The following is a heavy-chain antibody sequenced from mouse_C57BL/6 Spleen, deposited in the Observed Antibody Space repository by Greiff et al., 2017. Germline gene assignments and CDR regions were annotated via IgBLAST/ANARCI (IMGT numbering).Heavy chain of an antibody. Sequence: VKLQQPGAELVKPGASVKMSCKASGYTFTSYWITWVKQRPGQGLEWIGDIYPGSGSTNYNEKFKSKATLTVDTSSSTAYMQLSSLTSEDSAVDYCAKRITRGAKDYWGQGTSVNGSS. CDR1: GYTFTSYW. CDR3: AKRITRGAKDY. D-gene: IGHD1-1*01. CDR2: IYPGSGST. V-gene: IGHV1-55*01. J-gene: IGHJ4*01.